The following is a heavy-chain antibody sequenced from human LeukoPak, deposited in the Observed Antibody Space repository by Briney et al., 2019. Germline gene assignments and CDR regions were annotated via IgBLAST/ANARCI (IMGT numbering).Heavy chain of an antibody. CDR1: GFTFSDYY. D-gene: IGHD3-22*01. V-gene: IGHV3-11*01. Sequence: GGSLRLSCAPSGFTFSDYYMSWIRQAPGKGLEWVSYISSSGSTINYADSVKGRFTISRDNAKNSMYLQMNSLRAEDTAVYYCARVNYYDSSTYPGYDWFDPWGQGTLVTVSS. CDR2: ISSSGSTI. CDR3: ARVNYYDSSTYPGYDWFDP. J-gene: IGHJ5*02.